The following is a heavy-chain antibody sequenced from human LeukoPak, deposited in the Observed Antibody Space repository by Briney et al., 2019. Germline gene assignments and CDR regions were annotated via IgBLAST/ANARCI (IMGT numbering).Heavy chain of an antibody. Sequence: SETLFLTCAVYGGSFSGYYWSWIRQPPGKGLEWIGYIYYSGSTNYNPSLKSRVTISVDTSKNQFSLKLSSVTAADTAVYYCARGYYDFWSGYYYYYYMDVWGKGTTVTVSS. D-gene: IGHD3-3*01. J-gene: IGHJ6*03. CDR3: ARGYYDFWSGYYYYYYMDV. CDR1: GGSFSGYY. CDR2: IYYSGST. V-gene: IGHV4-59*01.